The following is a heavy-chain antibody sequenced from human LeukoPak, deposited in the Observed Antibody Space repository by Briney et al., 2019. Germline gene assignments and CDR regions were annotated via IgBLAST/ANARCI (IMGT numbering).Heavy chain of an antibody. CDR2: INPNSGGT. Sequence: ASVKVSCKASGYTFTGYYMHWVGQAPGQGLQWMGWINPNSGGTNYAQKFQGRVTMTRDTSISTAYMELSRLRSDDTAVYYCARNGELLWFGELLSYNWFDPWGQGTMVTVSS. D-gene: IGHD3-10*01. V-gene: IGHV1-2*02. CDR1: GYTFTGYY. CDR3: ARNGELLWFGELLSYNWFDP. J-gene: IGHJ5*01.